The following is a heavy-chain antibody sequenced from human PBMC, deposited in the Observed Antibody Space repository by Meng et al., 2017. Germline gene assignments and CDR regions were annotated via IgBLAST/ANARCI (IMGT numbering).Heavy chain of an antibody. V-gene: IGHV4-31*01. CDR1: GGSISSGGYY. CDR2: IYYSGST. J-gene: IGHJ5*02. CDR3: ARVVGKLGIAAGTRFDP. Sequence: QVQLQESGPGLVKPSQTLSLTCTVAGGSISSGGYYWSWIRQHPGKGLEWIGYIYYSGSTYYNPSLKSLVTISVDTSKNQFSLKLSSVTAADTAVYYCARVVGKLGIAAGTRFDPWGQGTLVTVSS. D-gene: IGHD6-13*01.